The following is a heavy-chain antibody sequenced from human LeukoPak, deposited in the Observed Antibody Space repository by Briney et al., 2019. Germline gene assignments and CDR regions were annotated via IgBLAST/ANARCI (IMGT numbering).Heavy chain of an antibody. V-gene: IGHV4-39*01. CDR2: IYYSGST. CDR3: ARPISSGSYSFDLGY. J-gene: IGHJ4*02. D-gene: IGHD1-26*01. CDR1: GGSISSSSYY. Sequence: SETLSLTCTVSGGSISSSSYYWGWIRQPPGTGLEWIGSIYYSGSTYYNPSLKSRVTISVDTSKNQFSLKPSSVTAADTAVYYCARPISSGSYSFDLGYWGQGTLVTVSS.